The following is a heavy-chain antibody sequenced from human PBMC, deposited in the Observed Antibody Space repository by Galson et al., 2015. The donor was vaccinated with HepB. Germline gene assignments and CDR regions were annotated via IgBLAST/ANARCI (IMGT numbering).Heavy chain of an antibody. Sequence: TLSLTCTVSGGSISSGDYYWSWIRQPPGKGLEWIGYIYYSGSTYYNPSLKSRVTISVDTSKNQFSLKLSSVTAADTAVYYCAREVVVATLGFDPWGQGTLVTVSS. D-gene: IGHD2-15*01. CDR3: AREVVVATLGFDP. CDR2: IYYSGST. J-gene: IGHJ5*02. CDR1: GGSISSGDYY. V-gene: IGHV4-30-4*01.